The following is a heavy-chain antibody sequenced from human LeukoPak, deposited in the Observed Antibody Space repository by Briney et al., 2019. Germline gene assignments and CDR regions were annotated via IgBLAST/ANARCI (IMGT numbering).Heavy chain of an antibody. J-gene: IGHJ4*02. V-gene: IGHV1-46*01. CDR2: INPSGGST. CDR1: GYTFTSYY. D-gene: IGHD6-13*01. CDR3: AREMAPGSSSWYD. Sequence: ASVKVSCKASGYTFTSYYMHWVRQAPGQGLEWMGIINPSGGSTNYAQKFQGRVTITTDESTSTAYMELSSLRSEDTAVYYCAREMAPGSSSWYDWGQGTLVTVSS.